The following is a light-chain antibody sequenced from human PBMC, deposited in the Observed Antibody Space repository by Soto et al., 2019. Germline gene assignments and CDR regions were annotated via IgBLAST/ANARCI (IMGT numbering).Light chain of an antibody. CDR2: DVS. J-gene: IGKJ1*01. Sequence: DIVMTQSPLFLSVTPGQPASISCRSSQSLLHGDGRTYLYWYLQRPGQPPQLLIYDVSSLFSGVPNRFSGSGSGTEFTLKISRVEAEDVGVYYCMQSIHLPPVLGQGTKVDIK. CDR3: MQSIHLPPV. CDR1: QSLLHGDGRTY. V-gene: IGKV2-29*03.